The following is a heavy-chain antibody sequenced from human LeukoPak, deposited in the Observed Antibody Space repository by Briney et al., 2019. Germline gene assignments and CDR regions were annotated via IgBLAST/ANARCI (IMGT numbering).Heavy chain of an antibody. CDR3: ARAPYCSSTSCYHWFDP. J-gene: IGHJ5*02. Sequence: SETLSLTCAVYGGSFSGYYWSRIRQPPGKGLEWIGEINHSGSTNYNPSLKSRVTVSVDTSKNQFSLKLSSVTAADTAVYYCARAPYCSSTSCYHWFDPWGQGTLVTVSS. V-gene: IGHV4-34*01. CDR1: GGSFSGYY. CDR2: INHSGST. D-gene: IGHD2-2*01.